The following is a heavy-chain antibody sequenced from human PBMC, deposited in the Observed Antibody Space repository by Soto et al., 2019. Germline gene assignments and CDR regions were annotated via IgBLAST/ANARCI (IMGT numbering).Heavy chain of an antibody. CDR2: IGTAGET. CDR3: ARSGKSSSESWTYYYYAMDV. Sequence: EVQLVESGGGLVQPGGSLRLSCAASGFIFSNYDMHWVRQATGKGLEWVSGIGTAGETYYPASVKGRFTISRENAKNSLYLQMNSLSAGDTAVYYCARSGKSSSESWTYYYYAMDVWGQGTTVTVSS. J-gene: IGHJ6*02. D-gene: IGHD6-6*01. CDR1: GFIFSNYD. V-gene: IGHV3-13*01.